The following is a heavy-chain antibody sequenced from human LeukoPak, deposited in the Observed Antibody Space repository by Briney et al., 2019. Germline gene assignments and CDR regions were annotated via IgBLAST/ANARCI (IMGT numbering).Heavy chain of an antibody. V-gene: IGHV3-30*03. CDR3: ARDEFDP. CDR2: ISYDGSNK. Sequence: PGGSLRLSCAASGFTFSSYGMHWVRQAPGKGLEWVAVISYDGSNKYYADSVKGRFTISRDNSKNTLYLQMNSLRAEDTAVHYCARDEFDPWGQGTLVTVS. CDR1: GFTFSSYG. J-gene: IGHJ5*02.